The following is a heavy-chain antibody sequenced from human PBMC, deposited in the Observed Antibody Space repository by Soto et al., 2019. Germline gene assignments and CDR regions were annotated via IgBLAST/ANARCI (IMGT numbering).Heavy chain of an antibody. D-gene: IGHD3-22*01. Sequence: ASVKVSCKTSGYTFTRYGIIWVRQVPGQGLEWMGWISVHKGDTNYAREFRGRITMTTDTSTSTAYMELRSLRAEDTAVYYCARAKYYYDSHTGGWFDPWGQGTLVTVSS. J-gene: IGHJ5*02. CDR1: GYTFTRYG. V-gene: IGHV1-18*01. CDR3: ARAKYYYDSHTGGWFDP. CDR2: ISVHKGDT.